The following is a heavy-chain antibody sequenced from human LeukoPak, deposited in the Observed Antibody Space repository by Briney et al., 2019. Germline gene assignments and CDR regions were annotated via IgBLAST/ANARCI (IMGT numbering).Heavy chain of an antibody. CDR3: ARSPPKNDC. CDR2: ISSSSSII. CDR1: GXTFSSYS. J-gene: IGHJ4*02. Sequence: PGGSLRLSCAASGXTFSSYSMNWVRQAPGKGLEWISYISSSSSIIYYADSVKGRFTTSRDNAKSSLYLQMNSLRDEDTAEYYCARSPPKNDCWGQGALVTVSS. V-gene: IGHV3-48*02.